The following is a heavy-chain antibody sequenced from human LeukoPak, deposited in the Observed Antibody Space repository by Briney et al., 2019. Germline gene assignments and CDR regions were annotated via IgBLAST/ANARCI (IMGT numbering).Heavy chain of an antibody. CDR1: GFTFSESW. CDR2: LNLDGGDK. Sequence: GGSLRLSCVVSGFTFSESWMSWVRQAPGKGLGWVASLNLDGGDKYYEDSVKGRFTISRDNAKNSLYLQMDSLRVEDTAVYYCAKGKRYPDYWGQGTLVTVSS. D-gene: IGHD1-1*01. J-gene: IGHJ4*02. CDR3: AKGKRYPDY. V-gene: IGHV3-7*03.